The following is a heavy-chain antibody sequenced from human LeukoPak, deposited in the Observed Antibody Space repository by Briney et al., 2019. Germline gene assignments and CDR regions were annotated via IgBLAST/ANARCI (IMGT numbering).Heavy chain of an antibody. CDR3: ARGSPITIFLGDWFDP. CDR2: PNSGGT. J-gene: IGHJ5*02. Sequence: PNSGGTNYAQKFQGRVTMTRDTSISTAYMELSRLRSDDTAVYYCARGSPITIFLGDWFDPWGQGTLVTVSS. V-gene: IGHV1-2*02. D-gene: IGHD3-9*01.